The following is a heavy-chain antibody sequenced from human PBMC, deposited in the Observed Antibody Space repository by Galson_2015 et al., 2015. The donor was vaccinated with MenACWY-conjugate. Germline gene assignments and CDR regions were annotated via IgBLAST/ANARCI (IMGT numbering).Heavy chain of an antibody. CDR3: ARRSIGDAFDI. CDR1: GGSISSTSHY. J-gene: IGHJ3*02. D-gene: IGHD2/OR15-2a*01. Sequence: ETMSLPCTVSGGSISSTSHYWGWIRQPPGKGLEWIGSIYYTEKNYYNPSLMSRVTLSLDTSKNQVSLRLRSVTAGDTAVYFCARRSIGDAFDICSQGTLVTVSS. CDR2: IYYTEKN. V-gene: IGHV4-39*07.